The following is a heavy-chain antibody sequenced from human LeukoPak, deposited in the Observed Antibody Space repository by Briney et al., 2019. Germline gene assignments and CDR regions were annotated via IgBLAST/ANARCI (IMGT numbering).Heavy chain of an antibody. CDR2: IYYSGST. CDR3: ATNGDSSGYYVDY. V-gene: IGHV4-31*03. J-gene: IGHJ4*02. D-gene: IGHD3-22*01. CDR1: GGSISSGGYY. Sequence: SETLSLTCTVSGGSISSGGYYWSWIRQHPGKGLEWIGYIYYSGSTYYNPSLKSRVTISVDTSKNQFSLKLSSVTAADTAVYYCATNGDSSGYYVDYWGQGTLVTVSS.